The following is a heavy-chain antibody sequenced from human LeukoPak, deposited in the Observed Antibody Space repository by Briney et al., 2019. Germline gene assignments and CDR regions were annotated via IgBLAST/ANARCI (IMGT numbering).Heavy chain of an antibody. D-gene: IGHD5-18*01. CDR2: IKQDGSEK. V-gene: IGHV3-7*03. Sequence: GGSLRLSCAASGFTFSSYWMSWVRQAPGKGLEWVANIKQDGSEKYYVDSVKGRFTISRDNAKNSLYLQMNSLRAEDTAVYYCANDVDTAMVGAFDIWGQGTMVTVSS. CDR3: ANDVDTAMVGAFDI. J-gene: IGHJ3*02. CDR1: GFTFSSYW.